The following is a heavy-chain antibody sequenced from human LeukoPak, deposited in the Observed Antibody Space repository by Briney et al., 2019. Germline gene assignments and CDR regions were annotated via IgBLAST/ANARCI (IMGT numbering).Heavy chain of an antibody. CDR1: GFTFSSYS. Sequence: GGSLRLSCAASGFTFSSYSMNWVRQAPGKGLEWVSSISSSSSYIYYADSVKGRFTISRDNAKNSVFLHMSSLRVEDTGVYYCARAGQATSRDYWGQGTLVTVS. V-gene: IGHV3-21*01. J-gene: IGHJ4*02. D-gene: IGHD1-1*01. CDR2: ISSSSSYI. CDR3: ARAGQATSRDY.